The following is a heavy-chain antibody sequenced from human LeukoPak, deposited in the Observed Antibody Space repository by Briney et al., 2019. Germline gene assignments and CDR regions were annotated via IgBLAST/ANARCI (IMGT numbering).Heavy chain of an antibody. Sequence: GGSLRLSCAASGFTFSSYSMHWVRQAPGKGLEWVAVISYDGSNKYYADSVKGRFTISRDNSKNTLYLQMNSLRAEDTAVYYCAKDWGYSLYYGMDVWGQGTTVTVSS. CDR2: ISYDGSNK. V-gene: IGHV3-30*18. J-gene: IGHJ6*02. CDR3: AKDWGYSLYYGMDV. D-gene: IGHD3-22*01. CDR1: GFTFSSYS.